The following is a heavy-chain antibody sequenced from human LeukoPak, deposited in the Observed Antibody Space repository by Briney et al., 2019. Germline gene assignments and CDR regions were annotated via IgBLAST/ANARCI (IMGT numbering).Heavy chain of an antibody. CDR3: ARADWDTAMIDY. D-gene: IGHD5-18*01. CDR2: TSVSGNT. CDR1: GFTLSSYA. Sequence: GGSLRLSCAASGFTLSSYAMSWVRQGPGKGLEWVSATSVSGNTYHADSVKGRFTISRDNAKNSLYLQMNSLRAEDTAVYYCARADWDTAMIDYWGQGTLVTVSS. J-gene: IGHJ4*02. V-gene: IGHV3-23*01.